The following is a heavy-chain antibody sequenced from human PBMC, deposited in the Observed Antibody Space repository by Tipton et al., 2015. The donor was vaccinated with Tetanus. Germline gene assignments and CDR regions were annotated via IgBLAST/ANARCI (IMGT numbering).Heavy chain of an antibody. Sequence: TLSLTCAVSGGSIDSGDYSWSWIRQPPGKGLEWIGNIYQSGKIYYKASLRSRLTISIDKSKNQFSLTLTSVTAADTAVYYCAREDYFDISAFDIWGQGTMVTVSS. CDR3: AREDYFDISAFDI. V-gene: IGHV4-30-2*01. J-gene: IGHJ3*02. D-gene: IGHD2/OR15-2a*01. CDR2: IYQSGKI. CDR1: GGSIDSGDYS.